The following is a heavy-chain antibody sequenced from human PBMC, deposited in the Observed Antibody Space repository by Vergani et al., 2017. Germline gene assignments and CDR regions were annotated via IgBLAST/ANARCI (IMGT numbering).Heavy chain of an antibody. CDR3: ASSPTGTAPSDY. V-gene: IGHV1-69*13. D-gene: IGHD1-14*01. CDR2: IIPIFGTA. CDR1: GYTFTSYG. J-gene: IGHJ4*02. Sequence: QVQLVQSGAEVKKPGASVKVSCKASGYTFTSYGISWVRQAPGQGLEWMGGIIPIFGTANYAQKFQGRVTITADESTSTAYMELSSLRSEDTAVYYCASSPTGTAPSDYWGQGTLVTVSS.